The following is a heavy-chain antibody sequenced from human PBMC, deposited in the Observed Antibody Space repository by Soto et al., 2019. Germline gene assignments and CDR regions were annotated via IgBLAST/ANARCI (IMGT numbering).Heavy chain of an antibody. D-gene: IGHD6-19*01. V-gene: IGHV3-64D*06. CDR2: ISSNGGST. Sequence: PGGSLRLSCSSSGFTFRSHSMQWVRQAPGKGLEYVSVISSNGGSTNYADSVKGRFTISRDNSKNTLYLQMSSLRAEDAAVYYCVKDSSIAVGGRGYSDLWGRGTLVTVSS. CDR3: VKDSSIAVGGRGYSDL. CDR1: GFTFRSHS. J-gene: IGHJ2*01.